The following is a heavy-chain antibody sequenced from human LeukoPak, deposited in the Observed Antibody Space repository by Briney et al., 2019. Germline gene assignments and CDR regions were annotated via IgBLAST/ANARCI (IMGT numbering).Heavy chain of an antibody. D-gene: IGHD3-10*01. CDR1: GYTFTSYD. V-gene: IGHV1-8*03. Sequence: ASVKVSCKASGYTFTSYDINWVRQATGQGLEWMGWMNPNSGNTGYAQKFQGRVTITRNTSISTAYMELSSLRSEDTAVYYCARIDMVRGVILRAEYFQHWGQGTLVTVSS. CDR2: MNPNSGNT. J-gene: IGHJ1*01. CDR3: ARIDMVRGVILRAEYFQH.